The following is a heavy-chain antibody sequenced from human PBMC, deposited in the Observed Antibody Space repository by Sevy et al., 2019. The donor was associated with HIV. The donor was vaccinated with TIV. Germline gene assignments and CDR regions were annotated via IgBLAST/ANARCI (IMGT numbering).Heavy chain of an antibody. Sequence: GGSLRLSCVASGFSISSHNMNWVRQAPGKGLEWISYFTYTSQTVYYADSVKGRFSISRDNAQNSLFLLMSGLREEDSAVYYCARPLHPNLGAGDAFDLWGQGTVVTVSS. D-gene: IGHD1-26*01. CDR2: FTYTSQTV. CDR1: GFSISSHN. J-gene: IGHJ3*01. V-gene: IGHV3-48*02. CDR3: ARPLHPNLGAGDAFDL.